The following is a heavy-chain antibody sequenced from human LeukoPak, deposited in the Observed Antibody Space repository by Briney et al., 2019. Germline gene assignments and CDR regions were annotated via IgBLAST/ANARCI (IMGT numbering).Heavy chain of an antibody. D-gene: IGHD3-16*01. CDR3: AREGPGHMAY. J-gene: IGHJ4*02. V-gene: IGHV4-30-2*01. Sequence: SQTLSLTCAVSGGSISSGGYSWGWIRQPPGKGLEWIRYICHSGTTYYNPSLRRRVTISVDRSKNQCSLKLSSLTAAGTAVYYCAREGPGHMAYWGQGTLVTVSS. CDR2: ICHSGTT. CDR1: GGSISSGGYS.